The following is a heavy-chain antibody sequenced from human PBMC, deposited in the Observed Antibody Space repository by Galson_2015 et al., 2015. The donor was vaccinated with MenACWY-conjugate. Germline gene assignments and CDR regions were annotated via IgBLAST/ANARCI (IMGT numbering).Heavy chain of an antibody. CDR1: GYNFSKYW. CDR2: IWPGDSHT. CDR3: ARRQFKAAAAAFDP. D-gene: IGHD6-13*01. Sequence: QSGAEVKKPGESLKISCRGSGYNFSKYWIGWVRLMPGKGLEWMGIIWPGDSHTIYSPSFQGQVTISVDKSKDTAYLQWNSLQASDTGMYYCARRQFKAAAAAFDPWGQGTLVTVSS. V-gene: IGHV5-51*01. J-gene: IGHJ5*02.